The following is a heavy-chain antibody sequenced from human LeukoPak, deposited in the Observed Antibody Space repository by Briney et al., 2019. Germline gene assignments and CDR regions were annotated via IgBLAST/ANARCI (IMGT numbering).Heavy chain of an antibody. V-gene: IGHV4-4*09. CDR2: IYTSGRT. J-gene: IGHJ4*02. Sequence: SETLFLTCTVSGGSISSYYWSWIRQPPGKGLEWIGYIYTSGRTNYNPSLKSRVTISVDTSKNQFSLKLSSVTAADTAVYYCARQGLEMSTISYFDYWGQGTLVTVSS. CDR1: GGSISSYY. CDR3: ARQGLEMSTISYFDY. D-gene: IGHD5-24*01.